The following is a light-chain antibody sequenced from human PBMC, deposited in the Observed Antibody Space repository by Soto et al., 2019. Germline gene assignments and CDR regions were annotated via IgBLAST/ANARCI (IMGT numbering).Light chain of an antibody. Sequence: EIVLTQSPATLSLSPGERATLSCRASQSVSSYLAWYQQMPGQAPRLLIYDASNRATGVPDRFSGSGSGTDFTLTISSLEPEDFAVYYCQERSKWPPTFGQGTRLEIK. J-gene: IGKJ5*01. CDR2: DAS. V-gene: IGKV3-11*01. CDR3: QERSKWPPT. CDR1: QSVSSY.